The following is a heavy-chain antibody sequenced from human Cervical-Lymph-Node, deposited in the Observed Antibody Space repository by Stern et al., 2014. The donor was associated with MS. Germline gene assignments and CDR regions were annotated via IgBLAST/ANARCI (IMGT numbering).Heavy chain of an antibody. Sequence: EVQLVHSGAEVKKPGESLKISCKGSGYRFSSYWIAWVRQMPGKGLEWMGIIYPDDSDTRYSPSFQGQVTISADKSISTVYLQWSSLKASDAAVYYCARRPRKAFDIWGQGAMVTVSS. J-gene: IGHJ3*02. CDR2: IYPDDSDT. V-gene: IGHV5-51*03. D-gene: IGHD6-6*01. CDR1: GYRFSSYW. CDR3: ARRPRKAFDI.